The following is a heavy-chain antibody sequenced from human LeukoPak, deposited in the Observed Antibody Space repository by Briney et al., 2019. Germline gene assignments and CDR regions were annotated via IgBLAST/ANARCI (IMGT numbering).Heavy chain of an antibody. CDR2: INDSGHST. D-gene: IGHD6-13*01. CDR3: AKARIAAAGSNY. CDR1: GFTFSSYA. Sequence: GGSLRLSCAASGFTFSSYAMSWVRQAPGEGLEWVSVINDSGHSTYYADSVKGRFTISRDNSKNTLYLQMNSLRAEDTAVYYCAKARIAAAGSNYWGRGTLVTVSS. J-gene: IGHJ4*02. V-gene: IGHV3-23*01.